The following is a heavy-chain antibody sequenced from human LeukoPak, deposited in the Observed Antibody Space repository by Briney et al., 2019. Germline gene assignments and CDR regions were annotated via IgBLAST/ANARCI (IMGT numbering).Heavy chain of an antibody. CDR2: IITDSGGT. D-gene: IGHD2-8*02. J-gene: IGHJ4*02. CDR1: GYTLTEYY. V-gene: IGHV1-2*02. CDR3: STEDKYCTGANCGVF. Sequence: ASVKVSCKASGYTLTEYYIHWGRQAPGQGLEWMGFIITDSGGTTYQQNFQGRVTMTRDTSISTFYMELSSLRPDDTAVYYCSTEDKYCTGANCGVFWGQGTLVTVSS.